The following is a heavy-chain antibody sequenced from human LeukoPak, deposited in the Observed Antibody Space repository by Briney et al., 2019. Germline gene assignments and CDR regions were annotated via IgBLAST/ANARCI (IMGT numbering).Heavy chain of an antibody. J-gene: IGHJ4*02. CDR2: INPNSGGT. CDR3: AKADRGYCSDGSCFQYYFDY. D-gene: IGHD2-15*01. Sequence: ASVKVSCKASGYTFTGYYMHWVRQAPGQGLEWMGWINPNSGGTNYAQKFQGRVTMTRDTSISTAYMELSRLRSDDTAVYYCAKADRGYCSDGSCFQYYFDYWGQGTLVTVSS. V-gene: IGHV1-2*02. CDR1: GYTFTGYY.